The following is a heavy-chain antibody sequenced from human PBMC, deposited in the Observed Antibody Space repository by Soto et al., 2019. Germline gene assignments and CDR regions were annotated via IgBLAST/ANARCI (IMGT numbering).Heavy chain of an antibody. Sequence: QVQLQESGPGLVKPSETLSLPCTVSGGSITSYYWSWIRQPAGQGLEWIGRLSTSGTTNYNPSLGSPVTVSLDTSKHQLSLMLSSVTAADTAVYYCARGMPSTTITYYVLDVWGQVTTVIV. J-gene: IGHJ6*02. CDR2: LSTSGTT. V-gene: IGHV4-4*07. D-gene: IGHD2-2*01. CDR1: GGSITSYY. CDR3: ARGMPSTTITYYVLDV.